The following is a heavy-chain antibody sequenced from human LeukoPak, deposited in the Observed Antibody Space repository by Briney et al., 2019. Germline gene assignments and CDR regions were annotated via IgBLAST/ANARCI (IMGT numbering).Heavy chain of an antibody. CDR1: GYTFTRYD. D-gene: IGHD3-22*01. V-gene: IGHV1-8*01. Sequence: ASVNVSCQPSGYTFTRYDINRVRQATAQRVESMGGMNPNSGNTGYAQNFQGRVTMTRNTSISTAYMELSSLRSEDTAIYYCARGGDSIQAWFDPWGQGTLVTVSS. CDR3: ARGGDSIQAWFDP. CDR2: MNPNSGNT. J-gene: IGHJ5*02.